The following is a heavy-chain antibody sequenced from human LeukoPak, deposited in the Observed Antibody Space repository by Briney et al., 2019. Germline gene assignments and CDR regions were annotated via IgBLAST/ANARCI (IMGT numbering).Heavy chain of an antibody. CDR3: ARTSHESVCYWSDP. CDR2: ISGYNGNT. D-gene: IGHD2-2*01. CDR1: GYTFTTYG. J-gene: IGHJ5*02. Sequence: APVKLSCAASGYTFTTYGIGWVRQAPGQGLEWMGWISGYNGNTNYAQKFQGRVTMTTDTSTSTAYMELRSLRSDDTAVYYCARTSHESVCYWSDPWGHGNLVNVSS. V-gene: IGHV1-18*01.